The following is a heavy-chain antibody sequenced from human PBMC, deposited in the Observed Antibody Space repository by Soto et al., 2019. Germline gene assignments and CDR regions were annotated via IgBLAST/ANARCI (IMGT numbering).Heavy chain of an antibody. CDR3: ARRHLAVAVSPWFDP. Sequence: QVTLKESGPVLVKPTEPLTLICTVSGLSITDSEMGVSWIRQPPGQPLEWLAHIDSSGEKSYRTFLKSRLASSKDTSKSQIVLTMTNMDPADTATYYCARRHLAVAVSPWFDPWGQGIPVTVSS. CDR1: GLSITDSEMG. D-gene: IGHD6-19*01. J-gene: IGHJ5*02. CDR2: IDSSGEK. V-gene: IGHV2-26*01.